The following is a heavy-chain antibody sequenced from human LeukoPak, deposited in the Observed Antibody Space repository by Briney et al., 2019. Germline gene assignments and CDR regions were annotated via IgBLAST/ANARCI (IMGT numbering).Heavy chain of an antibody. V-gene: IGHV3-23*01. Sequence: SGGSLRLSCAASGFTFSSYAMSWVRQAPGKGLEWVSAIGGSGGSTYYADSVKGRFTISRDNPKKTLHLQMDSLRVEDTAVYYCAKDHYYDSSNYYYGRPNLFDYWGQGTLVTVSS. CDR1: GFTFSSYA. J-gene: IGHJ4*02. D-gene: IGHD3-22*01. CDR3: AKDHYYDSSNYYYGRPNLFDY. CDR2: IGGSGGST.